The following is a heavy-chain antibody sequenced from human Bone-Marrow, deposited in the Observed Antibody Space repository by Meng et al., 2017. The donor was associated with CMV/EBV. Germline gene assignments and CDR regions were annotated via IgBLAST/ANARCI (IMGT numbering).Heavy chain of an antibody. J-gene: IGHJ6*02. V-gene: IGHV3-74*01. CDR2: INSDGSST. CDR3: ARGLDTAMGRHYYYYYGMDV. Sequence: GGSLRLSCAASGFTFSSYWMHWVRQAPGKGLVWVSRINSDGSSTSYADSVKGRFSISRDNAKNTLYLQMNSLRAEDTAVYYCARGLDTAMGRHYYYYYGMDVWGQGITVTVSS. CDR1: GFTFSSYW. D-gene: IGHD5-18*01.